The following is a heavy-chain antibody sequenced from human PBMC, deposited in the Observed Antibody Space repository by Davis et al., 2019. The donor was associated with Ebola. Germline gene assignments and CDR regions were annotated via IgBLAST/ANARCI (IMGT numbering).Heavy chain of an antibody. V-gene: IGHV4-39*07. D-gene: IGHD2-2*01. Sequence: PSETLSLTCAVSGGSIISDTYYWGWIRQPPGRGLEWIGSMYYSGSTYYNPSLKSRVTLSVDTAKNQFSLKLSSVTAADTAVYYCARARGISTSHFDYWGQGTLVTVSS. CDR3: ARARGISTSHFDY. CDR1: GGSIISDTYY. J-gene: IGHJ4*02. CDR2: MYYSGST.